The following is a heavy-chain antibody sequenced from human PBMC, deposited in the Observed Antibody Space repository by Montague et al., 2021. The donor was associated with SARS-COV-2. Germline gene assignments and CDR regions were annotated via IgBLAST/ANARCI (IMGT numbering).Heavy chain of an antibody. CDR1: GGSISSYY. D-gene: IGHD1-26*01. J-gene: IGHJ4*02. CDR3: ARGGESSVRGRPIDY. Sequence: SETLSLTCTVSGGSISSYYWSRIRQPPGKGLEWIGYIYYSGSTNYNPSLKSRVTISVDTSKNQFSLKLSSVTAADTAVYYCARGGESSVRGRPIDYWGQGTLVTVSS. CDR2: IYYSGST. V-gene: IGHV4-59*01.